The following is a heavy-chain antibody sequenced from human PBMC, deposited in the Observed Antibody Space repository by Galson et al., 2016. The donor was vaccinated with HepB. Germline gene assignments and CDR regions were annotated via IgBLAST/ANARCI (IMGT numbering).Heavy chain of an antibody. J-gene: IGHJ4*02. CDR2: ISGSGGSI. D-gene: IGHD6-19*01. CDR3: EKKSLVAGPATYVFVN. V-gene: IGHV3-23*01. CDR1: GFPFSTYG. Sequence: SLRLSCAASGFPFSTYGMSWVRQAPGKGLEWVSGISGSGGSIYSADSVKGRFTISRDNSKNTLYRQLNSLRADDAAVYYCEKKSLVAGPATYVFVNWGQGTLVTVSS.